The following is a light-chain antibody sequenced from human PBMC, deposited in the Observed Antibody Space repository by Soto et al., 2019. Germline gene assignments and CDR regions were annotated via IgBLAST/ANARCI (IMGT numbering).Light chain of an antibody. CDR1: SGDVGGYNF. CDR2: EVY. J-gene: IGLJ1*01. CDR3: SSYAGFILYV. V-gene: IGLV2-8*01. Sequence: QSALTQPPSASGSPGQSVTISCTGTSGDVGGYNFVSWYQQHPGKAPKLIIYEVYKRPSGVPDRFSGSKSGNTASLTVSGLQAEDEADYYCSSYAGFILYVFGTGTKLTVL.